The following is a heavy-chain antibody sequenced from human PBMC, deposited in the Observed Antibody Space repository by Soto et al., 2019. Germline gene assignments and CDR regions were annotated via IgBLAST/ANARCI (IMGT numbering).Heavy chain of an antibody. CDR3: ASLDSSGYYWGAWHPFDN. V-gene: IGHV1-69*13. CDR2: IIPIFGTA. D-gene: IGHD3-22*01. J-gene: IGHJ3*02. CDR1: GGTFSSYA. Sequence: ASVKVSCQASGGTFSSYAISWVRQAPGHGLEWMGGIIPIFGTANYAQKSQGRDTITADESTSTAYMELSRLRSEDTAVYYCASLDSSGYYWGAWHPFDNWPQGTRVSVS.